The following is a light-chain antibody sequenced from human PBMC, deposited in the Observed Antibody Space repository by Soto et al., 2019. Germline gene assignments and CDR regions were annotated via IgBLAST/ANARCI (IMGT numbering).Light chain of an antibody. Sequence: DIQMTQSPSAMSASLGDRVTITCRASQGISNYLAWFQQKPGKVPKRLIYAAYSLQSGVTSRFSVSGSGTEFTLTISSLQPEDCATYYCVQHNSYPLTFGKGTKVEIK. V-gene: IGKV1-17*03. CDR2: AAY. CDR3: VQHNSYPLT. J-gene: IGKJ1*01. CDR1: QGISNY.